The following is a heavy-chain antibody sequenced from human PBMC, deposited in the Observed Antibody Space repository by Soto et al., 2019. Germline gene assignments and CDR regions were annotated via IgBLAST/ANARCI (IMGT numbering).Heavy chain of an antibody. D-gene: IGHD3-16*01. J-gene: IGHJ3*02. V-gene: IGHV2-5*02. CDR2: IYWDNDR. CDR1: GFSLTTRGVG. Sequence: QITLKESGPTLVEPTQTLTLTCTFSGFSLTTRGVGVGWIRQPPGKALEWLAVIYWDNDRRYPPSLDSRLTSTKDTTRNQVVLTMTNVDPVNTGSYYSANITITYGGVIGLDAFDIWGQGTVVIASS. CDR3: ANITITYGGVIGLDAFDI.